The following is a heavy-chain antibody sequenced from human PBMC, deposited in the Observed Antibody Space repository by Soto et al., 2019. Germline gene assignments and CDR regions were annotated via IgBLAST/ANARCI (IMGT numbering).Heavy chain of an antibody. V-gene: IGHV3-23*01. D-gene: IGHD1-26*01. Sequence: SGGSLRLSCVASGFTFSSSAMNWVRQAPGKGLEWVSTISGSGVAKYYADSAKGRFTISRDNSNNTVSLQMNSLRAEDAAVYYCAKDRSPGATTWNVYWGQGTLVTVSS. CDR3: AKDRSPGATTWNVY. CDR2: ISGSGVAK. J-gene: IGHJ4*02. CDR1: GFTFSSSA.